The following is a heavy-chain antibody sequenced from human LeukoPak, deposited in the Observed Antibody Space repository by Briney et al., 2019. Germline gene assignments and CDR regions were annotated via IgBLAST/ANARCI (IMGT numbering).Heavy chain of an antibody. CDR2: INHSGST. J-gene: IGHJ3*02. V-gene: IGHV4-34*01. Sequence: SETLSLTCAVYGVSFSGYYWSWIRQPPGKGLEWIGEINHSGSTNYNPSLKSRVTISVDTSKNQFSLKLSSVTAADTAVYYCASYYCSSTSCYDDAFDIWGQGTMVTVSS. CDR3: ASYYCSSTSCYDDAFDI. CDR1: GVSFSGYY. D-gene: IGHD2-2*01.